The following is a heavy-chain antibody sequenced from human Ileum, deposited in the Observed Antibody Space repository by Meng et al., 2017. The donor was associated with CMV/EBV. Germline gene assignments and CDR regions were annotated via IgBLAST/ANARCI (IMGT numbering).Heavy chain of an antibody. CDR1: GFTFSHAP. CDR3: VKVFATGIWYFEN. CDR2: IEGSDGRT. D-gene: IGHD2/OR15-2a*01. J-gene: IGHJ4*01. V-gene: IGHV3-23*01. Sequence: EVVLLGSGGGLVQPGWSLRLSCVASGFTFSHAPMSWVRQAPGKGLEWVSGIEGSDGRTYYSESVKGRFTIFRDNSRDTLYLQMNSLRVDDMAVYYCVKVFATGIWYFENWGHGTLVTVSS.